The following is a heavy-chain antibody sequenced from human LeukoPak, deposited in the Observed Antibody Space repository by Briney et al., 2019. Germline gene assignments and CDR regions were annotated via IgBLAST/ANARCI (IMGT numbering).Heavy chain of an antibody. D-gene: IGHD3-10*01. V-gene: IGHV4-39*02. CDR3: ATELVYGSGSLPYYYMDV. J-gene: IGHJ6*03. Sequence: SETLSLTCTVSGGSISSSSYYWGWIRQPPGKGLEWIGSIYYSGSTYYNPSLKSRVTLSVDTSKNQFSLKLSSVTAADTAVYYCATELVYGSGSLPYYYMDVWGKGTTVTVSS. CDR1: GGSISSSSYY. CDR2: IYYSGST.